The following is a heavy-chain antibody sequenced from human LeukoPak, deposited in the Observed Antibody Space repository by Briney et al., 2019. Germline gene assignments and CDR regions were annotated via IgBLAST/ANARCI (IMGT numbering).Heavy chain of an antibody. CDR1: GGSFSGYY. J-gene: IGHJ4*02. V-gene: IGHV4-34*01. Sequence: SETLSLTCAVYGGSFSGYYWSWILQPPGKGLEWIGEINHSGSTNYNPSLKSRVTISVDTSKNQFSLKLSSVTAADTAVYYCARGRGYDFDYWGQGTLVTVSS. CDR3: ARGRGYDFDY. CDR2: INHSGST. D-gene: IGHD2-15*01.